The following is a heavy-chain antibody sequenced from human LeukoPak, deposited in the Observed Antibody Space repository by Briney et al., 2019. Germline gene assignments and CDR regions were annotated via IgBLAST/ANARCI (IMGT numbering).Heavy chain of an antibody. Sequence: PGGSLRLSCAASGFTFSSYGMHWVRQAPGKGQEWVAFIRYDGSNKYYADSVKGRFTISRDNSKNTLYLQMNSLRAEDTAVYYCAKDLFRESPTVLNIAAAGIFDYWGQGTLVTVSS. V-gene: IGHV3-30*02. D-gene: IGHD6-13*01. CDR2: IRYDGSNK. J-gene: IGHJ4*02. CDR1: GFTFSSYG. CDR3: AKDLFRESPTVLNIAAAGIFDY.